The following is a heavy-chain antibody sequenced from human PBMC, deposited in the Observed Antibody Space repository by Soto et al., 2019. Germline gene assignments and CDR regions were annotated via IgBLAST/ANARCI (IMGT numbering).Heavy chain of an antibody. CDR1: GYTFTSYD. J-gene: IGHJ5*02. D-gene: IGHD3-22*01. CDR2: MNPNSGNT. CDR3: ARGFPYYYDSSGYLRLDP. Sequence: ASVKVSCKASGYTFTSYDINWVRQATGQGLEWMGWMNPNSGNTGYAQKFQGRVTMTRNTSISTAYMELSSLRSEDTAVYYCARGFPYYYDSSGYLRLDPWGQGTMVPV. V-gene: IGHV1-8*01.